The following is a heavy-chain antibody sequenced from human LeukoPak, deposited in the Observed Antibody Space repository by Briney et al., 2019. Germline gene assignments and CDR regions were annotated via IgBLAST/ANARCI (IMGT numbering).Heavy chain of an antibody. D-gene: IGHD1-26*01. CDR3: VRHYVLHIVGPSY. V-gene: IGHV4-39*01. CDR2: IYYGETT. CDR1: GASISSSNFY. J-gene: IGHJ4*02. Sequence: SETLSLTCTVSGASISSSNFYWDWLRQSPGKGLEWIGNIYYGETTSYNPSFKSRVTISVDTSKNQFSLKVNSVTAADTAMYFCVRHYVLHIVGPSYWGQGILVTVSS.